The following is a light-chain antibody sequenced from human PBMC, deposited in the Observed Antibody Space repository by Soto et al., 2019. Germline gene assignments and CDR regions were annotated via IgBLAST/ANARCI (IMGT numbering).Light chain of an antibody. V-gene: IGLV1-40*01. CDR3: QSYDNSLRV. CDR1: SSNIGAGYA. Sequence: QSVLTQPPSVSGAPGQRVTISCTGSSSNIGAGYAVHWYQQLPGTAPKLLIFNGNNRPSGVPDRFSASRSGTSVSLTITGLHAEDEADYYCQSYDNSLRVFGGGTKLTVL. CDR2: NGN. J-gene: IGLJ3*02.